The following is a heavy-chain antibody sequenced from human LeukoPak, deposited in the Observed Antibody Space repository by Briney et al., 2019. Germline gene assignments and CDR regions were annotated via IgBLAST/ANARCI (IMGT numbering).Heavy chain of an antibody. J-gene: IGHJ4*02. CDR1: GFTFSSYA. CDR3: VRTGVLWWGRRVCYFDY. D-gene: IGHD2-21*01. V-gene: IGHV3-7*01. Sequence: GGSLRLSCAASGFTFSSYAMSWVRQAPGKGLEWVANVKQDGSEKYYVDSVKGRFTISRDNAKNSLYLQLNSLRAEDTAVYYCVRTGVLWWGRRVCYFDYWGQGTLVTVSS. CDR2: VKQDGSEK.